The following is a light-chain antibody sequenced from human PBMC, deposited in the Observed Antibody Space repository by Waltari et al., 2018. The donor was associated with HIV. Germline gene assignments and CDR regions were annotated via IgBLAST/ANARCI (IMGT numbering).Light chain of an antibody. CDR3: GTWDSSLNAGV. CDR1: RPNLGNDF. CDR2: DND. Sequence: QSMLTQPPSVSAAPGQKVTISCPRSRPNLGNDFVSWYQHLPGAAPKLVIYDNDNRPSGIPDRFSGSKSGASATLVITELQTGDEGDYYCGTWDSSLNAGVFGGGTKLTVL. V-gene: IGLV1-51*01. J-gene: IGLJ3*02.